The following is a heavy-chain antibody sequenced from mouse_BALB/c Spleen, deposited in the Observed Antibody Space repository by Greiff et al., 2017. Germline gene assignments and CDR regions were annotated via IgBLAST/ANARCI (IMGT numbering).Heavy chain of an antibody. CDR1: GYSITSDYA. CDR2: ISYSGST. D-gene: IGHD2-3*01. V-gene: IGHV3-2*02. Sequence: EVQLVESGPGLVKPSQSLSLTCTVTGYSITSDYAWNWIRQFPGNKLEWMGYISYSGSTSYNPSLKSRISITRDTSKNQFFLQLNSVTTEDTATYYCARYDGSMDYWGQGTSVTVSS. J-gene: IGHJ4*01. CDR3: ARYDGSMDY.